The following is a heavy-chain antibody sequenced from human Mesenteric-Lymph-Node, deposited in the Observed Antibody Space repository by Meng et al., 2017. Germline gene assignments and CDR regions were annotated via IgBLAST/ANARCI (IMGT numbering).Heavy chain of an antibody. J-gene: IGHJ6*02. CDR2: INAGNGNT. D-gene: IGHD2-2*02. V-gene: IGHV1-3*01. Sequence: ASVKVSCKASGYTFTSYAMHWVRQAPGQRLEWMGWINAGNGNTKYSQKFQGRVTITRDTSASTAYMELSSLRSEDTAVYYCARERSILAFGLRGMDVWGQGTTVTVSS. CDR1: GYTFTSYA. CDR3: ARERSILAFGLRGMDV.